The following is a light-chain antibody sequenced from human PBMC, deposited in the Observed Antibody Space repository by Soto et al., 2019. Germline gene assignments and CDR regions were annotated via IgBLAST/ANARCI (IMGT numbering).Light chain of an antibody. V-gene: IGLV2-8*01. CDR3: SSYAGSNNFVV. Sequence: QSALTQPPSASGSPGQSVTISCTGTSSDVGDYSYVSWYQQHPGKAPKLMIYEVSKRPSGVPDRFSGSKSGNTASLTVSGLQAEDEADYYCSSYAGSNNFVVFGGGTKVTVL. J-gene: IGLJ2*01. CDR2: EVS. CDR1: SSDVGDYSY.